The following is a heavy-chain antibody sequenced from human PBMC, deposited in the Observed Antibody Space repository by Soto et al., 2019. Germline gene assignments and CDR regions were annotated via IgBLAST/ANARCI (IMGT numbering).Heavy chain of an antibody. CDR1: GFTFSSYA. J-gene: IGHJ6*02. CDR3: AKDEYYYGSGSPKMVYYGMDV. CDR2: ISGSGGST. Sequence: PGGSLRLSCAASGFTFSSYAMSWVRQAPGKGLEWVSAISGSGGSTYYADSVKGRFTISRDNSKNTLYLQMNSLRAEDTAVYYCAKDEYYYGSGSPKMVYYGMDVWGQGTTVTVSS. V-gene: IGHV3-23*01. D-gene: IGHD3-10*01.